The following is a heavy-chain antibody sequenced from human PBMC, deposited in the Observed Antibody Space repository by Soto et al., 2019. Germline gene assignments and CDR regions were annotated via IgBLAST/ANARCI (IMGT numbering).Heavy chain of an antibody. CDR3: AKDGNRRFLEWLHTEFPLGY. Sequence: PGGSLRLSCAASGFTFSSYAMSWVRQAPGKGLEWVSAISGSGGSTYYADSVKGRFTISRDNSKNTLYLQMNSLRAEDTAVYYCAKDGNRRFLEWLHTEFPLGYWGQGTLVTVSS. V-gene: IGHV3-23*01. CDR2: ISGSGGST. D-gene: IGHD3-3*01. J-gene: IGHJ4*02. CDR1: GFTFSSYA.